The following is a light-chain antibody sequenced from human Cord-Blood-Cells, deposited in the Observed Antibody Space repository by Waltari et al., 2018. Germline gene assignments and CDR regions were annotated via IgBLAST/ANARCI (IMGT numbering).Light chain of an antibody. CDR1: QSVSRSY. V-gene: IGKV3-20*01. CDR3: QQYGSSPYT. J-gene: IGKJ2*01. CDR2: GAS. Sequence: DIVLPQSPGTLSLAPGEGATLPCRASQSVSRSYLAWYQQKPGQAPRLLIYGASNRATGIPDRFSGSGSVTDFTLTISRLEPEDFAVYYCQQYGSSPYTFGQGTKLEIK.